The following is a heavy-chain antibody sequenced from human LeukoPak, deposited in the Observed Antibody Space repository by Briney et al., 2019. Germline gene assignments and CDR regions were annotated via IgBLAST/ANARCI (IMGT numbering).Heavy chain of an antibody. CDR3: ARGSYSGVRYFDY. V-gene: IGHV1-69*04. CDR2: IIPILGIA. Sequence: SVKVSCKASGGTFSSYAISWVRQAPGQGLEWMGRIIPILGIANYAQKFQGRVTITADKSTSTAYMELSSLRSEDTAVYYCARGSYSGVRYFDYWGQGTLVTVSS. D-gene: IGHD5-12*01. CDR1: GGTFSSYA. J-gene: IGHJ4*02.